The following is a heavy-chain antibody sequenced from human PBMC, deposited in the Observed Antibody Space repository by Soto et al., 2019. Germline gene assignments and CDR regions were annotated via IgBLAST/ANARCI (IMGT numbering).Heavy chain of an antibody. CDR1: GFSFSTYS. D-gene: IGHD3-3*01. Sequence: EVQLVESGGGQVKPGGSLRLSCAASGFSFSTYSMNWVRQAPGKGLEWVSSIHSSSRYIYYADSVKGRFTISRDNAKKSLFLQMSSLRAEDTAVYYCARGSQNFWMREDAFDIWGQGTMVRVSS. CDR2: IHSSSRYI. V-gene: IGHV3-21*01. J-gene: IGHJ3*02. CDR3: ARGSQNFWMREDAFDI.